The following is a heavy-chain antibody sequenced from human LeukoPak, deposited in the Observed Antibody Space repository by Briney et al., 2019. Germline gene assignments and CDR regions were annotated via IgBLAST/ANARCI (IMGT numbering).Heavy chain of an antibody. V-gene: IGHV1-2*06. J-gene: IGHJ4*02. D-gene: IGHD5-24*01. Sequence: AASVKVSCKASGYTFTGYYMHWVRQAPGQGLEWMGRINPNSGGTNYAQKFQGRDTMTRDTSISTAYMELSRLRSDDTAVYYCAREGDGYKILPFDYWGQGTLVTVSS. CDR2: INPNSGGT. CDR3: AREGDGYKILPFDY. CDR1: GYTFTGYY.